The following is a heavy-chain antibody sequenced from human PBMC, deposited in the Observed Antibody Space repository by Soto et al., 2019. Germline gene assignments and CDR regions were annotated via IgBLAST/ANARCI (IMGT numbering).Heavy chain of an antibody. Sequence: SETLSLTCIVSGVSVTSYTWSWVRQPANKGLEWIGRVFSSVSATYNPPLKSRVSISMDTAENRISLKLDSVTAADAGVYFCARDGMKTGDTWGPGTLVTVSS. J-gene: IGHJ4*02. CDR1: GVSVTSYT. CDR2: VFSSVSA. CDR3: ARDGMKTGDT. V-gene: IGHV4-4*07. D-gene: IGHD4-17*01.